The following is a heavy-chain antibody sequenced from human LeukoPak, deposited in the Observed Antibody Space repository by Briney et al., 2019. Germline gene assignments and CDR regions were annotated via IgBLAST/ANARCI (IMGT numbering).Heavy chain of an antibody. V-gene: IGHV4-4*07. CDR3: ARALLTTPPAAFDI. CDR2: IYTSGST. Sequence: SETLSLTCTVSGGSISSYHWSWIRQPAGKGLEWIGRIYTSGSTNYNPSLKSRVTMSVDTSKNQFSLKLSSVTAADTAVYYCARALLTTPPAAFDIWGQGTMVTVSS. J-gene: IGHJ3*02. D-gene: IGHD1-26*01. CDR1: GGSISSYH.